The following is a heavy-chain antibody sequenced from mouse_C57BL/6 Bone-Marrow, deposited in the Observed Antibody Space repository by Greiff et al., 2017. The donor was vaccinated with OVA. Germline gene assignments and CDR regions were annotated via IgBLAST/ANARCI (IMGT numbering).Heavy chain of an antibody. Sequence: VKLVESGPGLVAPSQTLSLTCTVSGFSFTSYGVSWVRQPPGKGLEWLGVIWGDGSTNYHSALISRLSISKDNSKSQIFLKLNSQQAADAATDYCAKGYYGSPWFACWGKGTMVTVSA. V-gene: IGHV2-3*01. CDR2: IWGDGST. CDR3: AKGYYGSPWFAC. CDR1: GFSFTSYG. D-gene: IGHD1-1*01. J-gene: IGHJ3*01.